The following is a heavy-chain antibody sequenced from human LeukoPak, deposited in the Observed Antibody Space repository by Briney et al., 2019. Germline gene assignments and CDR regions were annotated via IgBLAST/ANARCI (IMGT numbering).Heavy chain of an antibody. Sequence: GGSLTLSCAASGFTFSSHWMSWVRQAPGRGLGWVANIKQDGNEKYYVDSVKGRFTISRDNAKNSLFLQMNSLRAEDTAVYYCARGPAAGNLLGYWGQGTLVTVSS. V-gene: IGHV3-7*01. D-gene: IGHD6-19*01. CDR1: GFTFSSHW. CDR3: ARGPAAGNLLGY. CDR2: IKQDGNEK. J-gene: IGHJ4*02.